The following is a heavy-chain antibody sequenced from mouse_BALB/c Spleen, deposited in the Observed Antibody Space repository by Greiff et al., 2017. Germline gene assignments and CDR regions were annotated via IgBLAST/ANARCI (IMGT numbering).Heavy chain of an antibody. J-gene: IGHJ4*01. D-gene: IGHD1-1*01. CDR1: GFSLTSYG. CDR3: ARDYYYYGSSLYYAMDY. Sequence: VKLVESGPGLVAPSQSLSITCTVSGFSLTSYGVHWVRQPPGKGLEWLGVIWAGGSTNYNSALMSRLSISKDNSKSQVFLKMNSLQTDDTAMYYCARDYYYYGSSLYYAMDYWGQGTSVTVSS. V-gene: IGHV2-9*02. CDR2: IWAGGST.